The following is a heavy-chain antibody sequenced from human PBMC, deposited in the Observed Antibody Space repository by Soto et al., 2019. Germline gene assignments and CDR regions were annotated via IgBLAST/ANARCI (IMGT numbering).Heavy chain of an antibody. Sequence: QVQLVQSGAEVKKPGSSVKVSCKASGGTFSSYAISWVRQAPGQGLEWMGGIIPIFGTANYAQKFQGRVTITADESTSTAYMELSSLGSEDTAVYYCGGDSQWELRGGNYYYGMDVWGQGTTVTVSS. CDR2: IIPIFGTA. D-gene: IGHD1-26*01. CDR3: GGDSQWELRGGNYYYGMDV. CDR1: GGTFSSYA. J-gene: IGHJ6*02. V-gene: IGHV1-69*01.